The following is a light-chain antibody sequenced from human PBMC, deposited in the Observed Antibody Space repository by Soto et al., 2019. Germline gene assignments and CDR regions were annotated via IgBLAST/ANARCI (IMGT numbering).Light chain of an antibody. J-gene: IGKJ1*01. V-gene: IGKV1-39*01. CDR1: QSINRY. Sequence: DIQMTQSPSSLSASVGDRVTITCRASQSINRYLNWYQQKPGKAPKLLIFAASSLQSGVPSRFSGSGSGTDLTLTINSLQPEDFATYYCQQSYSMPWTFGQGTKVEIK. CDR3: QQSYSMPWT. CDR2: AAS.